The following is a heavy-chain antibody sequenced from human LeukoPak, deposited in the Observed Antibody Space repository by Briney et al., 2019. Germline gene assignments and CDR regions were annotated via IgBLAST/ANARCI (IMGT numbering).Heavy chain of an antibody. J-gene: IGHJ6*04. Sequence: SVKISCKASGGTFSSYAISWVRQAPGQGLEWMGGIIPIFGTANYAQKFQGRVTITADKSTSTAYMELSSLRSEDTAVYYCASHSGVPTAAGTGYYYYGMDVWGKGTTVTVSS. D-gene: IGHD6-13*01. CDR1: GGTFSSYA. V-gene: IGHV1-69*06. CDR2: IIPIFGTA. CDR3: ASHSGVPTAAGTGYYYYGMDV.